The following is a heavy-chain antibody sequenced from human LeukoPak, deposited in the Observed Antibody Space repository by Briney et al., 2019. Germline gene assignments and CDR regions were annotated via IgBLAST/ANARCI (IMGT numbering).Heavy chain of an antibody. J-gene: IGHJ4*02. CDR3: ARDPMWVGWGYCSGGSCYSQFDY. CDR2: ISAYNGNT. CDR1: GYTFTSYG. Sequence: ASVKVSCKASGYTFTSYGISWVRQAPGQGLEWMGWISAYNGNTNYAQKLQGRVTMTTDTSTSTAYMELRSLRSDDTAVYYCARDPMWVGWGYCSGGSCYSQFDYWGQGTLVTVSS. V-gene: IGHV1-18*01. D-gene: IGHD2-15*01.